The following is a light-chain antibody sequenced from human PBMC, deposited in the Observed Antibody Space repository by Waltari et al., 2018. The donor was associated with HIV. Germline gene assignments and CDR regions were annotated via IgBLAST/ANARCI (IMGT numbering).Light chain of an antibody. CDR3: MLFYRGAPV. V-gene: IGLV7-46*01. J-gene: IGLJ3*02. Sequence: QAVVTQEPSLTVSPGGTITLTCGSSTGAVTRGHYPYWLQQKPGQAPRTLIYDTGNTHSWTPARVSGSHLGGKAALTLAAAQPEEEADYYCMLFYRGAPVFGGGTKLSVL. CDR2: DTG. CDR1: TGAVTRGHY.